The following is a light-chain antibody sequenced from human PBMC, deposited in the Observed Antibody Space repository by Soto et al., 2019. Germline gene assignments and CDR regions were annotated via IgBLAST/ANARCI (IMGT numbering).Light chain of an antibody. CDR3: QSYDSSLCGWV. CDR1: SSNIGAGYD. J-gene: IGLJ3*02. CDR2: GNS. V-gene: IGLV1-40*01. Sequence: QSVLTHPPSVSGAPGQRVTVSCTGSSSNIGAGYDVHWYQQLPGTAPKLLVYGNSNRPSGVPDRFSGSKSGTSASLAITGLRPEDEADYYCQSYDSSLCGWVFGGGTKLTVL.